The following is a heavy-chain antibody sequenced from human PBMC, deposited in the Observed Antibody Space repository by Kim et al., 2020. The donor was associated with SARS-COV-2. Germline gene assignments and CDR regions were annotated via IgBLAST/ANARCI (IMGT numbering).Heavy chain of an antibody. D-gene: IGHD2-8*01. CDR2: IYHSGST. CDR1: GGSISSGGYS. Sequence: SETLSLTCAVSGGSISSGGYSWSWIRQPPGKGLEWIGYIYHSGSTYYNPSLKSRVTISVDRSKNQFSLKLSSVTAADTAVYYCARGAQYYDAFDIWGQGTMVTVSS. V-gene: IGHV4-30-2*01. CDR3: ARGAQYYDAFDI. J-gene: IGHJ3*02.